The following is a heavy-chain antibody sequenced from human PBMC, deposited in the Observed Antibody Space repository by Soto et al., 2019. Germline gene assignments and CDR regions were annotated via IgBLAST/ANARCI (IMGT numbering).Heavy chain of an antibody. CDR1: GASITSSY. Sequence: SETLYLTCTVSGASITSSYRSWIRKSPGKGLEWIGYVYSSGSTNYNPSLKSRIAISVDTSENQFSLNLTSVTAADTAVYFCAGEPKGGPAAGAIEIWGQGTMVT. D-gene: IGHD6-25*01. CDR2: VYSSGST. V-gene: IGHV4-4*08. CDR3: AGEPKGGPAAGAIEI. J-gene: IGHJ3*02.